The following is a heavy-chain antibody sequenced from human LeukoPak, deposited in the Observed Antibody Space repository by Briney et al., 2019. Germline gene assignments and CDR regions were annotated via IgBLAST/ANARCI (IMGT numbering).Heavy chain of an antibody. D-gene: IGHD6-19*01. V-gene: IGHV1-69*13. CDR2: IIPMFGIA. CDR1: GGTFSRYA. Sequence: SVKVSCKASGGTFSRYAISWVRQAPGQGLEWMGGIIPMFGIANYAQKFQGRVTITADESTSTAYMELSSLRSEDTAVYYCARDRPYTGGWRGFDYWGQGTLVTASS. J-gene: IGHJ4*02. CDR3: ARDRPYTGGWRGFDY.